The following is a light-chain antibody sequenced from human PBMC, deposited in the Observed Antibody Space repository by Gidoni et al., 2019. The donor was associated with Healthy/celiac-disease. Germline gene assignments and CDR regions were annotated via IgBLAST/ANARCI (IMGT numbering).Light chain of an antibody. CDR2: DSS. Sequence: QSALTQPASVSGSPGQSITISCTGTSSDVGGYNYVSWYQQHPGKAPKLMIYDSSNRPSGVSNLFSCSKSGNTASLTISGLQAEDEADYYCSSYTSSSTLVVFGGGTKLTVL. CDR1: SSDVGGYNY. J-gene: IGLJ2*01. CDR3: SSYTSSSTLVV. V-gene: IGLV2-14*01.